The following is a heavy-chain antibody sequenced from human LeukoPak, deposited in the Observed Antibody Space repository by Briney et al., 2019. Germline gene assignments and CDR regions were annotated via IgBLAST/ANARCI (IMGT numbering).Heavy chain of an antibody. J-gene: IGHJ3*02. D-gene: IGHD2-2*01. CDR3: ASSQEGYCSSTSCLHAFDI. Sequence: SETLSLTCTVSCGSISSYYWSWIRQPPGKGLEWIGYIYYSGSTTYNPSLKSRVTITVDTSKHQFALKLSSVTAADTAVYYCASSQEGYCSSTSCLHAFDIWGQGTMVTVSS. CDR2: IYYSGST. CDR1: CGSISSYY. V-gene: IGHV4-59*01.